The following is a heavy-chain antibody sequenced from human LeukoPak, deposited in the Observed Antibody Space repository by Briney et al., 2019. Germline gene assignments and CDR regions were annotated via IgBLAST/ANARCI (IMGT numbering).Heavy chain of an antibody. Sequence: GFLGLFCGASGFTVSNNYLRRVRPAPGEGLEWVSVIYSGGSTYYADSVKGRFTISRDNSKNTLYLQMNSLRAEDTAVYYCARLGATGYFQHWGQGTLVTVSS. D-gene: IGHD1-26*01. CDR1: GFTVSNNY. J-gene: IGHJ1*01. CDR3: ARLGATGYFQH. V-gene: IGHV3-53*01. CDR2: IYSGGST.